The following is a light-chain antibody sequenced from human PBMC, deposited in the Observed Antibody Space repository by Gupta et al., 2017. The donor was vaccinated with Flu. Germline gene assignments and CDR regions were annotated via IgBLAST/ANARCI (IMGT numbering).Light chain of an antibody. Sequence: SSSLTHAPAVSVAFGQTVRITCQGDSLRNSYASWYQQKPGQAPCLLIYAKKIRHAGNPDRFSGSSSGNTAAVTITGAQAEEEEDYYCNARESTDNNQEVFGGGTKLTVL. CDR2: AKK. CDR3: NARESTDNNQEV. CDR1: SLRNSY. V-gene: IGLV3-19*01. J-gene: IGLJ2*01.